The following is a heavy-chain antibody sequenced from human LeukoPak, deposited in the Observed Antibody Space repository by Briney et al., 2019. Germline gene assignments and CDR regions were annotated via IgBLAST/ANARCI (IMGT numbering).Heavy chain of an antibody. J-gene: IGHJ4*02. CDR2: INPNSGDT. V-gene: IGHV1-2*02. Sequence: ASVKVSCKASGYTFTGYYMHWVRQAPGQGLEWMGWINPNSGDTNYAQKFQGRVTMTRDTSISTAYVELSRLRSDDTAVYYCARVSTYSTSWYDLDYWGQGTLVTVSS. CDR1: GYTFTGYY. D-gene: IGHD6-13*01. CDR3: ARVSTYSTSWYDLDY.